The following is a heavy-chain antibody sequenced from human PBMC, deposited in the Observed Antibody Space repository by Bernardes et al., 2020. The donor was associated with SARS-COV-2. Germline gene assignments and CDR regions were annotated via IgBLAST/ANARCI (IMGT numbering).Heavy chain of an antibody. Sequence: GWSLIRSCAASGLTFSSYWMHWVRQVPGQGLVWVARINSDGSRTAYADSVKGRFTISRDNAKNTLHLQMNSLRAEDTAVYYCASQGDCSGGTCQHYWGQGTQVTVSS. CDR1: GLTFSSYW. D-gene: IGHD2-15*01. CDR3: ASQGDCSGGTCQHY. J-gene: IGHJ4*02. V-gene: IGHV3-74*01. CDR2: INSDGSRT.